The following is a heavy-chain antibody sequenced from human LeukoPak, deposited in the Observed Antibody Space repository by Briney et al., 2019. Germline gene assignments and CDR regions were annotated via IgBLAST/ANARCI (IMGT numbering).Heavy chain of an antibody. CDR3: AKLIGWLSNFRLDY. CDR2: ISGSGGST. CDR1: GFTFSSYA. V-gene: IGHV3-23*01. D-gene: IGHD3-9*01. Sequence: PGGSLRLSCAAYGFTFSSYAMSWVRQAPGKGLEWVSAISGSGGSTYYADSVKGRFTIPRDNSKNTLYLQMNSLRAEDTAVYYCAKLIGWLSNFRLDYWGQGTLVTVSS. J-gene: IGHJ4*02.